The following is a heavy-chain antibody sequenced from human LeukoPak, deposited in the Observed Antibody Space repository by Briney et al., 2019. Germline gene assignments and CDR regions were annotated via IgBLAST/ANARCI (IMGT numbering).Heavy chain of an antibody. CDR1: GGSISSSSYY. CDR3: ARVRRVYFYDNSGFAHAFDI. Sequence: SETLSLTCTVSGGSISSSSYYWGWIRQPPGKGLEWIGNIYYGGSTYPNPSLKSRVTISVDTSKNQFSLKLSSVTAADTALYYCARVRRVYFYDNSGFAHAFDIWGQGTMVTVSS. CDR2: IYYGGST. J-gene: IGHJ3*02. D-gene: IGHD3-22*01. V-gene: IGHV4-39*07.